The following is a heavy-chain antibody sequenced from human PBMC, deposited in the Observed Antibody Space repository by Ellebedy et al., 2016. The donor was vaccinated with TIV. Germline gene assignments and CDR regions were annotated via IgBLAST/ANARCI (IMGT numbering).Heavy chain of an antibody. CDR1: GGTFSRYA. Sequence: AASVKVSCKASGGTFSRYALNWVRQAPGQGLEWMGRIMPILDIENYPQKFQGRVTITADKSTSTAYMELRSLRSEDTALYYCARDLLGSADYWGQGTLVTVSS. CDR2: IMPILDIE. J-gene: IGHJ4*02. V-gene: IGHV1-69*04. D-gene: IGHD3-22*01. CDR3: ARDLLGSADY.